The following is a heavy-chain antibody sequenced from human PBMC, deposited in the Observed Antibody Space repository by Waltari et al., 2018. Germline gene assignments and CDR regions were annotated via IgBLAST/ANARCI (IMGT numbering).Heavy chain of an antibody. CDR3: AREQGRVMIVVSGAFDI. V-gene: IGHV4-31*03. J-gene: IGHJ3*02. D-gene: IGHD3-22*01. CDR1: GGSISSGGYY. Sequence: QVQLQESGPGLVKHSQTLSLTCTVSGGSISSGGYYWSWIRQHPGKGREGIGYSNYSGSAYYNPSLKSRVTISVDTSKNQCSLKLSSVTAADTAVYYCAREQGRVMIVVSGAFDIWGQGTMVTVSS. CDR2: SNYSGSA.